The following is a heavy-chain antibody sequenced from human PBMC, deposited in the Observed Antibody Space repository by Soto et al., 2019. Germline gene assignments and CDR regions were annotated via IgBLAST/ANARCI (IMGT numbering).Heavy chain of an antibody. CDR2: IIPIFGTA. CDR3: ASCIVVVPAAMAYYYYGMDV. CDR1: GGTFSSYA. D-gene: IGHD2-2*01. V-gene: IGHV1-69*13. Sequence: SVKVSCKASGGTFSSYAISWVRQAPGQGLEWMGGIIPIFGTANYAQKFQGRVTITADESTSTAYMELSSLRSEDTAVYYCASCIVVVPAAMAYYYYGMDVWGQGTTVTVSS. J-gene: IGHJ6*02.